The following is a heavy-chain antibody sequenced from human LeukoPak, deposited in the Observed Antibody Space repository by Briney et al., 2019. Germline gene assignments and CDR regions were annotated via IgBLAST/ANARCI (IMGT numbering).Heavy chain of an antibody. CDR2: IIPIFGTA. CDR1: GGTFSSYA. Sequence: SVTVSCKASGGTFSSYAISWVRQAPGQGLEWMGGIIPIFGTANYAQKFQGRVTITADESTSTAYMELSSLRSEDTAVYYCARGLIAAAGTAYYYYGMDVWGQGTTVTVSS. CDR3: ARGLIAAAGTAYYYYGMDV. D-gene: IGHD6-13*01. J-gene: IGHJ6*02. V-gene: IGHV1-69*13.